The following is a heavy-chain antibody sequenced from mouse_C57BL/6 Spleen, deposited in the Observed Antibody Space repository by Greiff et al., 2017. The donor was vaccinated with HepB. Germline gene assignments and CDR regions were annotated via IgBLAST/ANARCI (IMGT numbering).Heavy chain of an antibody. CDR3: AREEVLHTGTYCFDY. V-gene: IGHV3-6*01. CDR1: GYSITSGYY. Sequence: EVHLVESGPGLVKPSQSLSLTCSVTGYSITSGYYWNWIRQFPGNKLEWMGYISYDGSNNYNPSLKNRISITRDTSKNQFFLKLNSVTTEDTATYYCAREEVLHTGTYCFDYWGQGTTLTVSS. CDR2: ISYDGSN. D-gene: IGHD4-1*01. J-gene: IGHJ2*01.